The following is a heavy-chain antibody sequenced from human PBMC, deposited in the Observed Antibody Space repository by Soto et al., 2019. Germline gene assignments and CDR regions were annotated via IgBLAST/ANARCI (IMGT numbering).Heavy chain of an antibody. D-gene: IGHD3-10*01. CDR3: ARGGTYYYGSGSYFTAFYYDYYGMDV. J-gene: IGHJ6*02. CDR2: IDHSGST. CDR1: GGSFSGYY. V-gene: IGHV4-34*01. Sequence: SETLSLTCAVYGGSFSGYYWSWIRQPPGKGLEWIGEIDHSGSTNYNPSLKSRVTISVDTSKNQFSLKLSSVTAADTAVYYCARGGTYYYGSGSYFTAFYYDYYGMDVWGQGTTVTVSS.